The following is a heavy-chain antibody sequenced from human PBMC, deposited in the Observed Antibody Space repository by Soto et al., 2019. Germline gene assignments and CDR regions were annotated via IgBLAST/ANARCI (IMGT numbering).Heavy chain of an antibody. CDR1: GGTFSSYT. CDR2: IIPILGIA. CDR3: ARDRGDGYNNY. J-gene: IGHJ4*02. Sequence: SVKVSCKASGGTFSSYTISWVRQAPGQGLEWKGRIIPILGIANYAQKFQGRVTITADKSTSTAYMELSSLRSEDTAVYYCARDRGDGYNNYWGQGTLVTVSS. D-gene: IGHD3-10*01. V-gene: IGHV1-69*04.